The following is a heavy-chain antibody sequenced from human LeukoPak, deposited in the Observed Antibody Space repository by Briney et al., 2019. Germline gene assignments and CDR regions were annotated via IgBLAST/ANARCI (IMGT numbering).Heavy chain of an antibody. D-gene: IGHD5-12*01. Sequence: ASVKVSCKASGYTFTRYFIHWVRQAPGQGLEWMGIINVSGGSTSYAQKLQGRVTMTTDTSTSTAYMELRSLRSDDTAVYYCARDYPIVATIVDYWGQGTLVTVSS. CDR1: GYTFTRYF. CDR2: INVSGGST. V-gene: IGHV1-46*01. CDR3: ARDYPIVATIVDY. J-gene: IGHJ4*02.